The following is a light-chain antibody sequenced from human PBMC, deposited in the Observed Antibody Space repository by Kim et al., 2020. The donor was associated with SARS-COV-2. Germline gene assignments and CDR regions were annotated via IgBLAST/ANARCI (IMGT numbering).Light chain of an antibody. V-gene: IGLV4-69*01. CDR1: SGHSSYA. CDR3: QTWGTGINWV. J-gene: IGLJ3*02. CDR2: LNSDGSH. Sequence: QLVLTQSPSASASPGASVKLTCTLSSGHSSYAIAWHQQQPEKGPRYLMKLNSDGSHSKGDGIPDRFSGSSSGAERYLTISSLQSEDEADYYCQTWGTGINWVFGGGTQLTVL.